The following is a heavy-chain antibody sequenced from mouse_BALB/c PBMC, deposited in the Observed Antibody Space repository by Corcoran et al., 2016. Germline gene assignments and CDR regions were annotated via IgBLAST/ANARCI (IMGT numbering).Heavy chain of an antibody. D-gene: IGHD1-1*01. CDR2: LNTYTGEP. J-gene: IGHJ4*01. CDR3: SKGLLNAMDY. CDR1: GYTFTNYG. V-gene: IGHV9-1*02. Sequence: QIQLVQYGPELKKPGETVKISCKASGYTFTNYGMKWGKQATGKGLKWMGWLNTYTGEPTYADDYKGRFAFSLSNSASTAYLQINNLKNEDMATYFCSKGLLNAMDYWGQGTSVTVSS.